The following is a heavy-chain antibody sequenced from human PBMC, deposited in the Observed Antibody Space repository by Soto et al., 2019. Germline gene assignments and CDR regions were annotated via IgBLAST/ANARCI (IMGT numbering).Heavy chain of an antibody. CDR3: ARDGKKHGSSWSNFDY. CDR2: TYYRSKWYN. CDR1: GDSVSSNSAA. J-gene: IGHJ4*02. Sequence: SQTLSLTCAISGDSVSSNSAAWNWIRQSPSRGLEWLGRTYYRSKWYNGYAVSVKSRITINPDTSKNQFSLQLNSVTPEDTAVYYSARDGKKHGSSWSNFDYWGQGTLVTVSS. V-gene: IGHV6-1*01. D-gene: IGHD6-13*01.